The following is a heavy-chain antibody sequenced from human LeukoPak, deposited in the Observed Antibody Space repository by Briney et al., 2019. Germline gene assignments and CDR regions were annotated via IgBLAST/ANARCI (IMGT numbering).Heavy chain of an antibody. CDR2: IYSGGST. CDR1: GFTVSSNY. Sequence: PGGSLRLSCAASGFTVSSNYMSWVRQAPGKGLEWVSVIYSGGSTYYADSVKGRFTISRDNSKNTLYVEMKSLRAEDTAVYYCAKVAPSSGYSFDYWGQGTLVTVSS. D-gene: IGHD3-22*01. V-gene: IGHV3-53*01. J-gene: IGHJ4*02. CDR3: AKVAPSSGYSFDY.